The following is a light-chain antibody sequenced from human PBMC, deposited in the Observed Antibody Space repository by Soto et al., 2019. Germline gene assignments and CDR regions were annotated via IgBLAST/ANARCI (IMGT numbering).Light chain of an antibody. CDR1: QSLANSF. Sequence: EFVLTQSPGTLSLSPGERATLSCRASQSLANSFIAWYQQKPGQAPTLLIYDTSSRASGIPDRFSGSGSGTDFTLTISRLEPEDFTVYYCQQYGSSARTFGQGTKVDIK. V-gene: IGKV3-20*01. CDR3: QQYGSSART. J-gene: IGKJ1*01. CDR2: DTS.